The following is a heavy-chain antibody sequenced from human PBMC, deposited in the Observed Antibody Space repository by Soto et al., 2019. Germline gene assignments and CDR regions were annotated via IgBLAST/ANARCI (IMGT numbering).Heavy chain of an antibody. V-gene: IGHV4-59*01. CDR3: ARDRPSGYSYGYGLLDP. J-gene: IGHJ5*02. Sequence: SETLSLTCTVSGGSISSYYWSWIRQPPGKGLEWIGYIYYSGSTNYNPSLKSRVTISVDTSKNQLSLKLSSVTAADTAVYYCARDRPSGYSYGYGLLDPWGQGTLVTVSS. CDR1: GGSISSYY. D-gene: IGHD5-18*01. CDR2: IYYSGST.